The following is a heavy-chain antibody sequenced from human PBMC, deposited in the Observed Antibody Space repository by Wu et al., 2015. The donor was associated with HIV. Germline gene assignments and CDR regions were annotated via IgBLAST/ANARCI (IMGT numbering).Heavy chain of an antibody. CDR3: ARVVPGPMPYADY. V-gene: IGHV1-8*01. CDR1: GYTFTNYE. D-gene: IGHD2-2*01. CDR2: MNPNSGNT. Sequence: QVQLVQSGAEVKKPGSSVKVSCKASGYTFTNYEIIWVRQATGQGLEWMGWMNPNSGNTGYAQNFQGRVTMTRSTSISTAYMELSSLSSEDAAVYYCARVVPGPMPYADYWGQGTLVTVSS. J-gene: IGHJ4*02.